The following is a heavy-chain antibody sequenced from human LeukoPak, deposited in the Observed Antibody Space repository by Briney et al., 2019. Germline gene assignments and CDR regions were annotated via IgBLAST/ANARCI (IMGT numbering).Heavy chain of an antibody. CDR3: ARVTLYGESALDY. D-gene: IGHD4-17*01. Sequence: GGSLRVSCAASGFTFSDHYMSWIRQAPGKGLEWVSYISGSSHYTNTADSVKGRFTISRDNAKNSLYLQMNSLRTEDTAVYYCARVTLYGESALDYWGQGTLVTVSS. V-gene: IGHV3-11*06. CDR1: GFTFSDHY. CDR2: ISGSSHYT. J-gene: IGHJ4*02.